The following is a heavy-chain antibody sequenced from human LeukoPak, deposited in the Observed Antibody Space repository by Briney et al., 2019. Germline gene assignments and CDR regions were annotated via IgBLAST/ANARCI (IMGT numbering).Heavy chain of an antibody. CDR1: GGSFSGYY. CDR3: ARVGAAAVHCFDY. D-gene: IGHD6-13*01. Sequence: SETLSLTCAVYGGSFSGYYWSWIRQPPGKGLEWIGEINHSGSTNYNPSLKSRVTISVDTSKNQFSLKLSSVTAADTAVYYCARVGAAAVHCFDYWGQGTLVTVSS. CDR2: INHSGST. J-gene: IGHJ4*02. V-gene: IGHV4-34*01.